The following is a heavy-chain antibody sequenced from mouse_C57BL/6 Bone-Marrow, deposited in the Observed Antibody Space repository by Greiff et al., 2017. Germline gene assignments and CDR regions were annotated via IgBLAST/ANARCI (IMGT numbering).Heavy chain of an antibody. D-gene: IGHD2-5*01. J-gene: IGHJ4*01. Sequence: VQLKQSVAELVRPGASVKLSCTASGFNIKNTYMHWVKQRPEQGLEWIGRIDPANGNTKYAPKFQGKATITADTSSNTAYLQLSSLTSADTAIYYCARSFYSNPPGGYAMDYWGQGTSVTVSS. CDR1: GFNIKNTY. CDR3: ARSFYSNPPGGYAMDY. V-gene: IGHV14-3*01. CDR2: IDPANGNT.